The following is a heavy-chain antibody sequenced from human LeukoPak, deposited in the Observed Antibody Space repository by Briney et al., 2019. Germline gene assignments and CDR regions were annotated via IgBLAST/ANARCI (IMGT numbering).Heavy chain of an antibody. Sequence: GGSLRLSCAASGFTFSSYAMHWVRQAPGKGLEWVAVISYDGSNKYYADSVKGRFTISRDNSKNTLYLQMNSLRAEDTAVYYCAGVPAAINYYYYGMDVWGQGTTVTVFS. CDR1: GFTFSSYA. V-gene: IGHV3-30-3*01. CDR3: AGVPAAINYYYYGMDV. J-gene: IGHJ6*02. CDR2: ISYDGSNK. D-gene: IGHD2-2*02.